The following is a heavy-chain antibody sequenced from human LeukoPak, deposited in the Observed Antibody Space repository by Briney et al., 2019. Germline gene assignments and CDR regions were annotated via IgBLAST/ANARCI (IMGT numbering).Heavy chain of an antibody. CDR1: GYTFTGYY. CDR3: ARDTAMVQFDY. D-gene: IGHD5-18*01. J-gene: IGHJ4*02. Sequence: ASVKVSCKASGYTFTGYYMHWVRQAPGQGLEWMGWINPNSGGTNYAQKFQGRVTMTRDTSISSAYMELSRLKSDDTAVYYCARDTAMVQFDYWGQGTLVTVSS. V-gene: IGHV1-2*02. CDR2: INPNSGGT.